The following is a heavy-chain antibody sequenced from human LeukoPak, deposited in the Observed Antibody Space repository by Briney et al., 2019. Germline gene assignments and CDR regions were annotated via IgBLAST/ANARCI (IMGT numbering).Heavy chain of an antibody. D-gene: IGHD3-10*01. Sequence: GGSLRLSCAASGFTFDDYTMHWVRQAPGKGLEWVSLISWDGGSTYYADSVKGRFTISRDNSKNTLYLQMNSLRAEDTAVYYCAKSRWGFETHWGQGTLVTVSS. CDR3: AKSRWGFETH. CDR1: GFTFDDYT. V-gene: IGHV3-43*01. J-gene: IGHJ4*02. CDR2: ISWDGGST.